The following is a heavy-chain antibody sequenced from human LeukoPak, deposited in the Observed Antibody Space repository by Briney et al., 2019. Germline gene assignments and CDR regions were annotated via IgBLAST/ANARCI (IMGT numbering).Heavy chain of an antibody. CDR2: INHSGST. D-gene: IGHD3-22*01. Sequence: SETLSLTCTVSGGSISSSSYYWGWIRQPPGKGLEWIGEINHSGSTNYNPSLKSRVTISVDTSKNQFSLKLSSVTAADTAVYYCARGRPRYYYDSSGYRRYYFDYWGQGTLVTVSS. J-gene: IGHJ4*02. V-gene: IGHV4-39*07. CDR3: ARGRPRYYYDSSGYRRYYFDY. CDR1: GGSISSSSYY.